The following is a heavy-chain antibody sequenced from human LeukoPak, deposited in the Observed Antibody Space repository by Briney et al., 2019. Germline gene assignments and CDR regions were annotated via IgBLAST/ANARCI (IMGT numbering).Heavy chain of an antibody. CDR1: GFTFSSYG. J-gene: IGHJ4*02. CDR2: ISNNGGST. D-gene: IGHD2-15*01. Sequence: GGSLRLSCAASGFTFSSYGMSWVRQAPGKGLEWVSTISNNGGSTSYADSVKGRFTISRDNSKNTLYLQMNSLRAEDAAVYYCAKDPSQGYCGGGSRNAFDYWGQGTLVTVSS. V-gene: IGHV3-23*01. CDR3: AKDPSQGYCGGGSRNAFDY.